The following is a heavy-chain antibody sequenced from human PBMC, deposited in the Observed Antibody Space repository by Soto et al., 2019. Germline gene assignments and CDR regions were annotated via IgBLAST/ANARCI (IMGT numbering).Heavy chain of an antibody. J-gene: IGHJ4*02. D-gene: IGHD2-15*01. V-gene: IGHV4-39*01. CDR3: ARLEGYCSGGSCYVDY. CDR1: GGSISSSSYY. Sequence: SETLSLTCTVSGGSISSSSYYWGWIRQPPGKGLEWIGSIYYSGSTYYNPSLKSRVTISVDTSKNQFSLKLSSVTAADTAVYYCARLEGYCSGGSCYVDYWGQGTLVTVSS. CDR2: IYYSGST.